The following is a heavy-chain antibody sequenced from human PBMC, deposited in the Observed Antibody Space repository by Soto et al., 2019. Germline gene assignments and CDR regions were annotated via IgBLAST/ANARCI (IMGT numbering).Heavy chain of an antibody. CDR2: ISGYNGNT. CDR3: SRFIMVGGWFDPNYYHGMDV. CDR1: GYTFSNYG. Sequence: QVQLVPSGAEVKKPGASVTFSCKTSGYTFSNYGINWVRQAPGQGIEWMGWISGYNGNTNYAQTVQGRVTMTTDTSTGKVSMELRSLKSDDTAIYYCSRFIMVGGWFDPNYYHGMDVWGQGTKVTVSS. D-gene: IGHD6-19*01. V-gene: IGHV1-18*01. J-gene: IGHJ6*02.